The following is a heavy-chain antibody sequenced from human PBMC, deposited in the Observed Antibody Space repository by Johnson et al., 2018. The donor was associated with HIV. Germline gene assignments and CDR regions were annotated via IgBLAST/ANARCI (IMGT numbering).Heavy chain of an antibody. V-gene: IGHV3-30*04. J-gene: IGHJ3*02. CDR3: SRGPGYCSGGYRGNAFDI. CDR1: GFTFSSYA. CDR2: ISYDGSNK. Sequence: QVQLVESGGGVVQPGRSLRLSCAASGFTFSSYAMHWVRQAPGKGLEWVAVISYDGSNKFYADSVKGRFTISRDNSKNTLYLQMNGLRAVDTAVCYCSRGPGYCSGGYRGNAFDIWGQGTMVTVSS. D-gene: IGHD3-22*01.